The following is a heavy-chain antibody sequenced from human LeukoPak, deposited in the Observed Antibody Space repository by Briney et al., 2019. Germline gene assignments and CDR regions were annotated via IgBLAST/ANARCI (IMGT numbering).Heavy chain of an antibody. CDR3: ARDPSSSWDPTAPFDY. D-gene: IGHD6-13*01. J-gene: IGHJ4*02. Sequence: SETLSLTCTVSGYSISSGYYWGWIRQPPGKGLEWIGSIYHSGSTYYNPSLKSRVTISVDTSKHQFSLQLNSVTPEDTAVYYCARDPSSSWDPTAPFDYWGQGTLVTVSS. CDR1: GYSISSGYY. V-gene: IGHV4-38-2*02. CDR2: IYHSGST.